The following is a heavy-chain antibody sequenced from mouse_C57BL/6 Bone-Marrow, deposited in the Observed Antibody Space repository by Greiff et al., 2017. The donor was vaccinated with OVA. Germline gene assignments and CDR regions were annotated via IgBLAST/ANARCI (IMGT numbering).Heavy chain of an antibody. D-gene: IGHD1-1*01. Sequence: EVKLVESGGGLVQPTGSLKLSCAASGFTFNTYAMHWVRQAPGKGLEWVARIRSKSSNYATYYADSVKDRFTISRDESQSMLYLQMNNLKTEDTAMYYCVREVITTVVEDWYFDVWGTGTTVTVSS. J-gene: IGHJ1*03. CDR1: GFTFNTYA. CDR2: IRSKSSNYAT. V-gene: IGHV10-3*01. CDR3: VREVITTVVEDWYFDV.